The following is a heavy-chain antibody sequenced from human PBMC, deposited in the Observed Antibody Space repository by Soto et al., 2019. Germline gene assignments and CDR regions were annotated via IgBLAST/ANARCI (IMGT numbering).Heavy chain of an antibody. J-gene: IGHJ6*02. CDR3: ARDLNFVVPAAIDYYYYGMDV. CDR2: IIPIFGTA. CDR1: GGTFSSYA. Sequence: SVKVSCKASGGTFSSYAISWVRQAPGQGLEWMGGIIPIFGTANYAQKFRCRVTITADESTSTAYMELSSLRSEDTAVYYCARDLNFVVPAAIDYYYYGMDVWGQGTTVTVSS. D-gene: IGHD2-2*01. V-gene: IGHV1-69*13.